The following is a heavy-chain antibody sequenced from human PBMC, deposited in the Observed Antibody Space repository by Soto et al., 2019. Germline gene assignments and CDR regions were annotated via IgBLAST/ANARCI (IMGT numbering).Heavy chain of an antibody. CDR1: GFTFSSYG. J-gene: IGHJ4*02. D-gene: IGHD3-22*01. CDR2: ISYDGSNK. V-gene: IGHV3-30*18. Sequence: GGSLRLSCAASGFTFSSYGMHWVRQAPGKGLEWVAVISYDGSNKYYADSVKGRFTISRDNSKNTLYLQMNSLRAEDTAVYYCAKDQGSSGYGPLDYWGQGTLVTVSS. CDR3: AKDQGSSGYGPLDY.